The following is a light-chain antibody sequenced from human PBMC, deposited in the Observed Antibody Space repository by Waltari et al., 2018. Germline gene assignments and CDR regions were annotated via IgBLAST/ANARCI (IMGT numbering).Light chain of an antibody. J-gene: IGKJ4*01. CDR2: VAS. CDR3: QQYYGYPLT. CDR1: QGISKS. Sequence: DIQMTQSPSSLPASVVDRVSITCRASQGISKSLAWFQQKPGKAPKSLIYVASSLQSGVPSRFSGSGYGTDFTLTISSLQPEDFATYYCQQYYGYPLTFGGGTKVEIK. V-gene: IGKV1-16*01.